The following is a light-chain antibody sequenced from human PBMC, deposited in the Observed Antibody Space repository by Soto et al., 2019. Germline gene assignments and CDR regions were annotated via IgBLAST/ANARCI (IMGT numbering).Light chain of an antibody. CDR1: QGLTNY. CDR2: ATS. CDR3: QKYNSAPHS. Sequence: DIQMTQSPSSLSASVGDRVTITCRASQGLTNYLVWYQQKPGKVPRLLIYATSTLQSGVPSRFSGSRSGTDFTLTISSLQPEDVATYYCQKYNSAPHSFGPGNKVDI. J-gene: IGKJ3*01. V-gene: IGKV1-27*01.